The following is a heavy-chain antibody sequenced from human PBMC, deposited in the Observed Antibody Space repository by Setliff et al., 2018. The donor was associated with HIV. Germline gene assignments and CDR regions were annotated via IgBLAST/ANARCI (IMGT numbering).Heavy chain of an antibody. CDR1: GGSISSSSYY. D-gene: IGHD2-2*01. J-gene: IGHJ6*03. CDR2: IYYSGST. Sequence: SETLSLTCTVSGGSISSSSYYWGWIRQPPGKGLEWIGSIYYSGSTYYNPSLKSRVTISVDTSKNQFSLKLSSVTAADTAVYYCARVYCSSTSCYRDYYYYMDVWGKGTTVTVSS. CDR3: ARVYCSSTSCYRDYYYYMDV. V-gene: IGHV4-39*01.